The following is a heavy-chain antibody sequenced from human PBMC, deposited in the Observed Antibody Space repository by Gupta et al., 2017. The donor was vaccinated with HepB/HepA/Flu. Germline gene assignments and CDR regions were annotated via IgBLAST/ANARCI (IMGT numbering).Heavy chain of an antibody. V-gene: IGHV3-21*01. J-gene: IGHJ6*03. CDR1: GFTFSSYS. Sequence: EVQLVESGGGLVKPGGSLRLSCAASGFTFSSYSMNWVRQAPGKGLEWVSSISSSSSYINYADSVKGLFTISRDNAKNSLYLQMNSLRAEDTAVYYCAHSRGYYYYMDVWGKGTTVTVSS. CDR3: AHSRGYYYYMDV. CDR2: ISSSSSYI. D-gene: IGHD6-13*01.